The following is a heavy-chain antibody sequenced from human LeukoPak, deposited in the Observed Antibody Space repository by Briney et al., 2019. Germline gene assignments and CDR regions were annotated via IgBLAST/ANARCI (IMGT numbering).Heavy chain of an antibody. CDR2: ISYDGSNK. Sequence: GGSLRLSCAASGFTFSSYGMHWVRQAPGKGLEWVAVISYDGSNKYYADSVKGRFTISRDNSKNTLYLQMNSLRVEDTAVYYCASDTYYDILTGYYGMDVWGQGTTVTVSS. CDR3: ASDTYYDILTGYYGMDV. V-gene: IGHV3-30*03. D-gene: IGHD3-9*01. J-gene: IGHJ6*02. CDR1: GFTFSSYG.